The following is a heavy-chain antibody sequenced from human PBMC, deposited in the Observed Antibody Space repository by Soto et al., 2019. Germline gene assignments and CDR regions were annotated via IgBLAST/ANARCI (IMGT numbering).Heavy chain of an antibody. CDR1: GFTFSFYS. CDR2: ISSSSGTI. V-gene: IGHV3-48*01. D-gene: IGHD1-20*01. Sequence: EVQLVESGGGLVQPGGSLRLSCAASGFTFSFYSMNWVRQAPGKGLEWVSYISSSSGTIYYAESMKGRFTISRDNAKNSLYLQMNSLRAEDTAVYYCARSITGPRGSAFDIWGQGTMVSVSS. J-gene: IGHJ3*02. CDR3: ARSITGPRGSAFDI.